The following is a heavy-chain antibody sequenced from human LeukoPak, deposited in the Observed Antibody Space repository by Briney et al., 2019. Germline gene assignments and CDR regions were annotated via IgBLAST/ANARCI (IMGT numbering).Heavy chain of an antibody. CDR2: INSDGRST. CDR3: ARGVGYGGIVDY. J-gene: IGHJ4*02. D-gene: IGHD4-23*01. CDR1: GFTLSSYW. Sequence: GGSLRLSCAASGFTLSSYWMHWVRQAPGKGLVWVSRINSDGRSTSYADSVKGRFTISRDNARNTLYLQMTSLRAEDTAVYYCARGVGYGGIVDYWGQGTLVTVSS. V-gene: IGHV3-74*01.